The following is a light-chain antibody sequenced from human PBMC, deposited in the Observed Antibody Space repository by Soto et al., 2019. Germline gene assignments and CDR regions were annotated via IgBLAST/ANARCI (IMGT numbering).Light chain of an antibody. CDR1: QSVTRK. J-gene: IGKJ5*01. CDR3: QQYNDWPSIT. CDR2: GAS. V-gene: IGKV3-15*01. Sequence: EVVMTQSPATPSLSPGDRATLSCRASQSVTRKLAWYQQTPGQAPRLPIYGASIRATGIPARFSGSGSGTEFTLTISSLQSEDFAVYYCQQYNDWPSITFGQGTRLDIK.